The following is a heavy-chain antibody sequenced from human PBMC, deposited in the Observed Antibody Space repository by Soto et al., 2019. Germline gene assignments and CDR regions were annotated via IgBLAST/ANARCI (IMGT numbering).Heavy chain of an antibody. J-gene: IGHJ2*01. D-gene: IGHD3-9*01. CDR2: ISVYNGNT. Sequence: QGLEWIGWISVYNGNTKYAQKFQGRVTMTTDTSTSTAYMELRSLRSDDTAVYYCARAVKYYDILTGYSEDWYFDLWGRGTPVTVYS. V-gene: IGHV1-18*01. CDR3: ARAVKYYDILTGYSEDWYFDL.